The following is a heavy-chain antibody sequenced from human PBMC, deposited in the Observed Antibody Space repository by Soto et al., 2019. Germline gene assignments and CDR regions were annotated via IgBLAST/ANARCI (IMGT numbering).Heavy chain of an antibody. CDR2: IYNSGST. J-gene: IGHJ4*02. CDR1: GGSISGYY. CDR3: ARDLGDGYNPVFDY. V-gene: IGHV4-59*01. Sequence: PSETLSLTCTVSGGSISGYYLSWIRQPPGKGLEWIGFIYNSGSTNYNPSLKSRVTISVDTSKNQFSLKLSSVTAADTAVYYCARDLGDGYNPVFDYWGQGTLVTVSS. D-gene: IGHD5-12*01.